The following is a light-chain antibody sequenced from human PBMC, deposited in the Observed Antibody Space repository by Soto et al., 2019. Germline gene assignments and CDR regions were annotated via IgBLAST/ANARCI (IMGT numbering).Light chain of an antibody. J-gene: IGKJ1*01. CDR3: QQYGSSGT. CDR2: GAS. V-gene: IGKV3-20*01. CDR1: QSVSSN. Sequence: EIVLTQSPATLSLSSGEGATVSCRASQSVSSNLAWYQQKPGQAPRLLIYGASNRATCIPDRFSGSGSGTDFTLTISRLEPEDFAVYYCQQYGSSGTFGQGTKVDIK.